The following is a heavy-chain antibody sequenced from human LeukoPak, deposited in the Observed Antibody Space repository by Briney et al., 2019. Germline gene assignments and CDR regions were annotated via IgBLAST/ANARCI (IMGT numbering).Heavy chain of an antibody. CDR1: GYTFTGYY. CDR3: ARVRQWLALTAPFDY. D-gene: IGHD6-19*01. CDR2: INPNSGGT. J-gene: IGHJ4*02. V-gene: IGHV1-2*02. Sequence: ASVKVSCKASGYTFTGYYMHWVQQAPGQGLEWMGWINPNSGGTNYAQKFQGRVTMTRDTSISTAYMELSRLRSDDTAVYYCARVRQWLALTAPFDYWGQGTLVTVSS.